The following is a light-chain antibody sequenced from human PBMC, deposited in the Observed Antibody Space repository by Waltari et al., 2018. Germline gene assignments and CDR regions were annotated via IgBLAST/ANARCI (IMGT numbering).Light chain of an antibody. Sequence: SSELTQPPSVSVSPGQTASITCSGDKLGDKYACWYQQKPGQSPVVVIYQDRKRPSGIPERFSGSRSGNTATLTISGTQAMDEADYYCQAWDSSTYVVFGGGTKLTVL. J-gene: IGLJ2*01. CDR1: KLGDKY. CDR3: QAWDSSTYVV. V-gene: IGLV3-1*01. CDR2: QDR.